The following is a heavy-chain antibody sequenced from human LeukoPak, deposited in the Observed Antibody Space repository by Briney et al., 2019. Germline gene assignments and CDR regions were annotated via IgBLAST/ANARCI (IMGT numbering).Heavy chain of an antibody. Sequence: ASVKVSCKASGFTFTDYYIHWMRQAPGQGLEWMGWIIPKSGGTNYAQNFQGRVTMTRDTSISTAYMELSSLRSDDTGVYYCVRNGYCDTTSCYAWFDPWGQGTLVTVSS. V-gene: IGHV1-2*02. D-gene: IGHD2-2*03. CDR3: VRNGYCDTTSCYAWFDP. CDR1: GFTFTDYY. CDR2: IIPKSGGT. J-gene: IGHJ5*02.